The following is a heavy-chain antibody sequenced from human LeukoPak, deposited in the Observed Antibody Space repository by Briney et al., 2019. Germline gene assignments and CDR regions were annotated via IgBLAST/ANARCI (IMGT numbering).Heavy chain of an antibody. Sequence: ASVKVSCKASGYTFTGYYMHWVRQAPGQGLEWMGWINPNSGRTNYAQKFQGRVTMTRDTSISTAYMELSRLRSDDTAVYYCARDRRYDILTGYPTLDYWGQGTLVTVSS. V-gene: IGHV1-2*02. CDR1: GYTFTGYY. D-gene: IGHD3-9*01. CDR3: ARDRRYDILTGYPTLDY. CDR2: INPNSGRT. J-gene: IGHJ4*02.